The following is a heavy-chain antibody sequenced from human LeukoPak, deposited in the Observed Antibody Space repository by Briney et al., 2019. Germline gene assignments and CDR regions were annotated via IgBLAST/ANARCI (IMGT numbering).Heavy chain of an antibody. V-gene: IGHV3-23*01. J-gene: IGHJ4*02. D-gene: IGHD4-17*01. Sequence: PGGSLRLSCAASGITFSGYAMSWVRQAPGKGLEWVSAISGSGGSTYYADSVKGRFTISRDNSKNTLYLQMNSLRAEDTAVYYCARGGRTLIDYGDYVWGQGTLVTVSS. CDR1: GITFSGYA. CDR3: ARGGRTLIDYGDYV. CDR2: ISGSGGST.